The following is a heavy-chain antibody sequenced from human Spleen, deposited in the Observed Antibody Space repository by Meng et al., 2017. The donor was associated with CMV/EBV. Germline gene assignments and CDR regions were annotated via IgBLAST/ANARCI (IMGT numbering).Heavy chain of an antibody. CDR2: IYPGDSDT. CDR3: ARRVPGPYGGYYFDL. Sequence: SGYLFIVTWVGWVRQKPGKGLEWMGIIYPGDSDTRYSPSFQGQVTISADKSINTAYLQWSTLKASASAMYYCARRVPGPYGGYYFDLWGQGTLVTVSS. D-gene: IGHD4-17*01. CDR1: GYLFIVTW. J-gene: IGHJ4*02. V-gene: IGHV5-51*01.